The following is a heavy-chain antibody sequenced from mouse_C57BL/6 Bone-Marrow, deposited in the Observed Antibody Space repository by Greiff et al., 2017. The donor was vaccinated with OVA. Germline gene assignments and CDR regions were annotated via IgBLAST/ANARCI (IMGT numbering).Heavy chain of an antibody. CDR1: GYTFTSYG. Sequence: QVQLQQSGAELARPGASVKLSCKASGYTFTSYGISWVKQRTGQGLEWIGEIYPRSGNTYYNEKFKGKATLTADKSSSTAYMELRSLTSEDSAVYYCARSGVTTVVEGYWGNGTTLTVST. V-gene: IGHV1-81*01. J-gene: IGHJ2*01. CDR2: IYPRSGNT. CDR3: ARSGVTTVVEGY. D-gene: IGHD1-1*01.